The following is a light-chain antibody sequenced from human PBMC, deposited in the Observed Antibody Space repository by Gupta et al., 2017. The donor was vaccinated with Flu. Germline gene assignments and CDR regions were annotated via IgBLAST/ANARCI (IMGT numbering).Light chain of an antibody. CDR1: QTLSSTH. CDR3: HQYDSLPPRDS. Sequence: EIVLTQSPGTLSLSPGERATLSCRASQTLSSTHLAWYQQKPGQAPRLLIYGASRRATGIPDRFSGSGSGTDFTLTISSLEPEDFAVYYCHQYDSLPPRDSFGQGTKLEIK. V-gene: IGKV3-20*01. J-gene: IGKJ2*03. CDR2: GAS.